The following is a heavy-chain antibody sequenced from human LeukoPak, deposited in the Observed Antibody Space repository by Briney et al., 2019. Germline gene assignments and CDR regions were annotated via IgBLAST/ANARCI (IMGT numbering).Heavy chain of an antibody. Sequence: GGSLRLSCAASGFTFSSYGMSWVRQAPGKGLEWVSAISGSGGSTYYADSVKGRFTISRDNAKNTLYLQMNSLRAEDTAVYYCASAPYGDANDYWGQGTLVTVSS. D-gene: IGHD4-17*01. J-gene: IGHJ4*02. CDR1: GFTFSSYG. V-gene: IGHV3-23*01. CDR2: ISGSGGST. CDR3: ASAPYGDANDY.